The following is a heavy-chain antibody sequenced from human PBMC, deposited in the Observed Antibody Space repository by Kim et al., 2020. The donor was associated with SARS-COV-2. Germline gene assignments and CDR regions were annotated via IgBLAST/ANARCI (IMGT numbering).Heavy chain of an antibody. CDR3: ATYYDFWSGGDY. V-gene: IGHV3-7*01. J-gene: IGHJ4*02. Sequence: YVVDSVKGRFTISRDNAKNSLYLQMNSLRAEDTAVYYCATYYDFWSGGDYWGQGTLVTVSS. D-gene: IGHD3-3*01.